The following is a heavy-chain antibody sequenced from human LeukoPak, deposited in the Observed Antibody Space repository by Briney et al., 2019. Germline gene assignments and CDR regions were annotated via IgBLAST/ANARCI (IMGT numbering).Heavy chain of an antibody. Sequence: SETLSLTCTVSGGSINSSSYYWGWIRQPPGKGLEWVGTIYYSGSTYYNPSLKSRVTISVDTSKNQFSLKLSSVTASDTAVYYCARRFAPSRNDAFDIWGQGTMVTVSS. V-gene: IGHV4-39*01. CDR2: IYYSGST. D-gene: IGHD3-10*01. CDR3: ARRFAPSRNDAFDI. J-gene: IGHJ3*02. CDR1: GGSINSSSYY.